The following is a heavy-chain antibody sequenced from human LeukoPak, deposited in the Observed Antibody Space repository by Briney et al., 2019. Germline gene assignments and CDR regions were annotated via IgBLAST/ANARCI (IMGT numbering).Heavy chain of an antibody. Sequence: SETLSLTCTVSGGSISSGDYYWSWIRQPPGKGLEWIGYIYYSGSTYYNPSLKSRVTISVDTSKNQFSLKLSSVTAADTAVYYCAREDGSVLYGMDVWGQGTTVTVSS. CDR3: AREDGSVLYGMDV. V-gene: IGHV4-30-4*01. D-gene: IGHD3-10*01. J-gene: IGHJ6*02. CDR2: IYYSGST. CDR1: GGSISSGDYY.